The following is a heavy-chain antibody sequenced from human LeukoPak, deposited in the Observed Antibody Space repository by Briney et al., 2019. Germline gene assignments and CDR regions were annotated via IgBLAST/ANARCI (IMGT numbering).Heavy chain of an antibody. V-gene: IGHV4-38-2*02. D-gene: IGHD3-22*01. J-gene: IGHJ4*02. CDR3: ARVTPMYYYDSSGYQGYNY. CDR1: GYSISSGYY. CDR2: IYRSGST. Sequence: PSETLSLTCTVSGYSISSGYYWGWIRQPPGKGLEWIGSIYRSGSTYYNPSLKSRVTISVDTSKNQFSLKLSSVTAADTAVYYCARVTPMYYYDSSGYQGYNYWGQGTLVTVSS.